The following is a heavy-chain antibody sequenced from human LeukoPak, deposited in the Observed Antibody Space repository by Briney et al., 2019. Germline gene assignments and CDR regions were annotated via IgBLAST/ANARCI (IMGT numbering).Heavy chain of an antibody. CDR2: INPSGGST. Sequence: ASVKVSCKASGYTFTSYYMRWVRQAPGQGLEWMGIINPSGGSTSYAQKFQGRVTMTRDTSTSTVYMELSSLRSEDTAVYYCARVSDYYDSSGTPYFDYWGQGTLVTVSS. V-gene: IGHV1-46*01. D-gene: IGHD3-22*01. CDR3: ARVSDYYDSSGTPYFDY. CDR1: GYTFTSYY. J-gene: IGHJ4*02.